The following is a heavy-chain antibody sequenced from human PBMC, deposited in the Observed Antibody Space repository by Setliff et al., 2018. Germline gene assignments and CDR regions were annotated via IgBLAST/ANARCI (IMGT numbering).Heavy chain of an antibody. D-gene: IGHD3-16*01. J-gene: IGHJ4*02. Sequence: GASVKVSCKASGFSFTDYLMNWMRQAPEQGLEWMGRINLNTGNIFYAQEFQGRVTLTRDTSTSIAYMELTGLRYDDTAIYYCARDPLGLEDITLFDYWGQGTLVTVSS. CDR3: ARDPLGLEDITLFDY. CDR2: INLNTGNI. CDR1: GFSFTDYL. V-gene: IGHV1-2*02.